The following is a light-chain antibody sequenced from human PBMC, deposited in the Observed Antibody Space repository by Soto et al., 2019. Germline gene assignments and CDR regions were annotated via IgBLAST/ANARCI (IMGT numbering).Light chain of an antibody. CDR3: CSYAGRYTWV. V-gene: IGLV2-11*01. CDR1: SSDVGDYNY. CDR2: DVS. J-gene: IGLJ3*02. Sequence: QSALTQPRSVSGSPGQSVTISCTGTSSDVGDYNYVSWYQQLPGKAPKLMIYDVSERPSGVPDRFSGSKSANTASLTISGLHAEDEADYYCCSYAGRYTWVFGGGTKLTVL.